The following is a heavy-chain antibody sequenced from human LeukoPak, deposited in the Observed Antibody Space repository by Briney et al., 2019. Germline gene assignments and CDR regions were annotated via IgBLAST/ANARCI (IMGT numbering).Heavy chain of an antibody. D-gene: IGHD4-11*01. J-gene: IGHJ6*02. Sequence: SETLSLTCAVYGGSFSGYYWSWSRPPPGKGLELIGEIIHSGSTNYNPAPKSRVTISVDTAKNQFSLKLGSVSAAATAVYYCARGRTTVTNAQGHYYYYGMDVWGQGTTVTVSS. CDR3: ARGRTTVTNAQGHYYYYGMDV. V-gene: IGHV4-34*01. CDR1: GGSFSGYY. CDR2: IIHSGST.